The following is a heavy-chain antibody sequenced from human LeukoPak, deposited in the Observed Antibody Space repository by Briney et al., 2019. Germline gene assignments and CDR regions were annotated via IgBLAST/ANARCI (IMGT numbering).Heavy chain of an antibody. D-gene: IGHD5-12*01. J-gene: IGHJ4*02. Sequence: ASVKVSCKASGYTFTGYYMHWVRQAPGQGLEWMGWINPNSGGTNYAQKFQGRVTMTRDTSISTAYMELSRLRSDDTAVYYCATMPYSGYDYTVFYWGQGTLVTVSS. CDR3: ATMPYSGYDYTVFY. CDR2: INPNSGGT. V-gene: IGHV1-2*02. CDR1: GYTFTGYY.